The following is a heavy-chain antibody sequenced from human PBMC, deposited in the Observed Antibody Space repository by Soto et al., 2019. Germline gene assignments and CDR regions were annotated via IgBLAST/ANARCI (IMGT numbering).Heavy chain of an antibody. CDR3: ARTLPATSGGGIDP. V-gene: IGHV4-59*08. CDR1: GGSFPNSF. Sequence: QVQLQESGPGLVQPSETLSLMCSVSGGSFPNSFWSSLRQPPGKGLQLAAFISDTGSSRYSPSLYSRVTISIDTSKSQLSLTLTSVTAADTAVYYCARTLPATSGGGIDPWGQGSLVTVSS. J-gene: IGHJ5*02. D-gene: IGHD3-16*01. CDR2: ISDTGSS.